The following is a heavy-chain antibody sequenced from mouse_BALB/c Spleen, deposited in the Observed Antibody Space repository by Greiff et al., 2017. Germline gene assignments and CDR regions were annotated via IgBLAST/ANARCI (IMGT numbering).Heavy chain of an antibody. J-gene: IGHJ2*01. CDR1: GFTFSSYA. CDR2: ISSGGST. D-gene: IGHD1-1*01. V-gene: IGHV5-6-5*01. CDR3: ASDYGDGYYFDY. Sequence: EVQLVESGGGLVKPGGSLKLSCAASGFTFSSYAMHWVRQTPEKRLEWVASISSGGSTYYPDGLMGRITISRDNARNILFLKMSSLKTDDTAMYYCASDYGDGYYFDYWGQGTTLTVSS.